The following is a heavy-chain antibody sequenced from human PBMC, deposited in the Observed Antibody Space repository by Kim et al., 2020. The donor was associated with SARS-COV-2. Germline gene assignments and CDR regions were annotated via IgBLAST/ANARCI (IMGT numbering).Heavy chain of an antibody. CDR3: AKDYYDSSGYYSDY. J-gene: IGHJ4*02. D-gene: IGHD3-22*01. Sequence: GGSLRLSCAASGFTFSSYAMSWVRQAPGKGLEWVSAISGSGGSTYYADSVKGRFTISRDNSKNTLYLQMNSLRAEDTAVYYCAKDYYDSSGYYSDYWGQGTLVTVSS. CDR2: ISGSGGST. V-gene: IGHV3-23*01. CDR1: GFTFSSYA.